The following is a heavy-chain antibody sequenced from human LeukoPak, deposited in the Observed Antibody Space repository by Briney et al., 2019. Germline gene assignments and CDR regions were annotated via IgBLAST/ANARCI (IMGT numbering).Heavy chain of an antibody. CDR2: IHYSGST. J-gene: IGHJ5*02. Sequence: PSEALSLTCTVSGGSINSYYWSWIRQPPGKGLECIGYIHYSGSTNYNPSLKSRVTISVDTSKNQFSLKLKSVTAADTAVYYCARRGYYGWGNDFRFDPWGQGTLVTVSS. D-gene: IGHD3-10*01. CDR1: GGSINSYY. CDR3: ARRGYYGWGNDFRFDP. V-gene: IGHV4-59*01.